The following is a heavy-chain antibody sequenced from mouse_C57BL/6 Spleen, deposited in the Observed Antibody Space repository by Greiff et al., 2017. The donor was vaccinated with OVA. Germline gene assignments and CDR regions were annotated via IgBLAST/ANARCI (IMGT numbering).Heavy chain of an antibody. D-gene: IGHD2-1*01. CDR2: ISSGSSTI. CDR3: AGGNYYYYAMDY. CDR1: GFTFSDYG. Sequence: EVHLAEPKGGVVKPGGSLKLSCAASGFTFSDYGMHWVRQAPEKGLEWVAYISSGSSTIYYADTVKGRFTISRDNAKNTLFLQMTSLRSEDTAMYYCAGGNYYYYAMDYWGQGTSVTVSS. J-gene: IGHJ4*01. V-gene: IGHV5-17*01.